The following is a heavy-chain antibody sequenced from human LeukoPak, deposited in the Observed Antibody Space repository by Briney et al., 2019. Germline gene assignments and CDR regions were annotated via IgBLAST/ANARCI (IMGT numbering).Heavy chain of an antibody. CDR2: INHSGST. D-gene: IGHD2-15*01. CDR3: ARDVGKAYFDY. CDR1: GGSFSGYY. J-gene: IGHJ4*02. V-gene: IGHV4-34*01. Sequence: PSETLSLTCAVYGGSFSGYYWSWIRQPPGKGLEWIGEINHSGSTNYNPSLKSRVTISVDTSKNQFSLKLSSVTAADTAVYYCARDVGKAYFDYWGQGTLVTVSS.